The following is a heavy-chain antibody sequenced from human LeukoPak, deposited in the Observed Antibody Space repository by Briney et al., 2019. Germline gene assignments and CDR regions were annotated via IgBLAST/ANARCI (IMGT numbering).Heavy chain of an antibody. CDR1: GFTFDDYA. V-gene: IGHV3-9*01. Sequence: PGRSLRLSCAASGFTFDDYAMHWVRQAPGKGLEWVSGISWNSGSIGYADSVKGRFTISRDNAKNSLYLQMNSLRAEDTAVYYCARVWTSIAVAGTNWFDPWGQGTLVTVSS. D-gene: IGHD6-19*01. CDR3: ARVWTSIAVAGTNWFDP. CDR2: ISWNSGSI. J-gene: IGHJ5*02.